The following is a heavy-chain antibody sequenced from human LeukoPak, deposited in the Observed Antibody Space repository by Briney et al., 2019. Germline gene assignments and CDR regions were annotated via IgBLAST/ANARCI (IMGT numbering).Heavy chain of an antibody. J-gene: IGHJ4*02. CDR3: ARDDVAVAGTHPRSSASYCMDY. CDR1: GYTFTRYF. D-gene: IGHD6-19*01. CDR2: TNPSRGST. V-gene: IGHV1-46*01. Sequence: SVKVSCKASGYTFTRYFMHWVRQAPGQGLEWMGVTNPSRGSTSYAQKFQGRVTMTRDMSTNTVYMELSSLRSDDTAVYYCARDDVAVAGTHPRSSASYCMDYWGQGTLVTVSS.